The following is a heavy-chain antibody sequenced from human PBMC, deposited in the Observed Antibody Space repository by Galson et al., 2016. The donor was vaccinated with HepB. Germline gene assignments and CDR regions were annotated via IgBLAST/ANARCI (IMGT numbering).Heavy chain of an antibody. Sequence: SLRLSCAASGFSVRSSFMSWVRQAPGKGLEWVANINEDGSEDRYVDSVKGRFSISRDNGKNSLFLQMNSLRDEDAAVYSCNSGYTSGFWCQGTLVTVSS. J-gene: IGHJ4*02. CDR2: INEDGSED. D-gene: IGHD6-19*01. V-gene: IGHV3-7*05. CDR1: GFSVRSSF. CDR3: NSGYTSGF.